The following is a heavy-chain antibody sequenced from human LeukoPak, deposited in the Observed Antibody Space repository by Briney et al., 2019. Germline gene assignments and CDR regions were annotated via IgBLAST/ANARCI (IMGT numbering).Heavy chain of an antibody. CDR3: ARDSGSYGYIDY. CDR2: ISAYNGNT. Sequence: ASVKVSCKASGGTFSSYAISWVRQAPGQGLEWMGWISAYNGNTNYAQKLQGRVTMTTDTSTSTAYMELRSLRSGDTAVYYCARDSGSYGYIDYWGQGTLVTVSS. V-gene: IGHV1-18*01. D-gene: IGHD1-26*01. J-gene: IGHJ4*02. CDR1: GGTFSSYA.